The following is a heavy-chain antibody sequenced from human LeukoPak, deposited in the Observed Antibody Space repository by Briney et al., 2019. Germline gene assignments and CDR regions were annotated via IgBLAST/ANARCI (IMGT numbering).Heavy chain of an antibody. CDR1: GGSISSGGYY. V-gene: IGHV4-30-2*01. CDR3: AREITMVRGVVDY. J-gene: IGHJ4*02. Sequence: PSQTLSLTCTVSGGSISSGGYYWSWIRQPPGKGLEWIGYIYHSGSTYYNPSLKSRVTISVDRSKNQFSLKLSSVTAADTAVYYCAREITMVRGVVDYWGQGTLVTVSS. CDR2: IYHSGST. D-gene: IGHD3-10*01.